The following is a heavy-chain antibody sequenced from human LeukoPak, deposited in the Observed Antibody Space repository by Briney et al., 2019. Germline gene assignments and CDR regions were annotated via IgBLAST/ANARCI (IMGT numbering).Heavy chain of an antibody. V-gene: IGHV3-49*02. Sequence: GASLRLSCTATGFNFVYSSINWVRHSPGKGLELVGFIRSKTYGGTTDYAASVQGRFTISRDDSKSIAYLQMSSLKTEDTAIYYCARTGYYYVLDYWGQGSLVTVSS. D-gene: IGHD3-22*01. CDR1: GFNFVYSS. CDR3: ARTGYYYVLDY. CDR2: IRSKTYGGTT. J-gene: IGHJ4*02.